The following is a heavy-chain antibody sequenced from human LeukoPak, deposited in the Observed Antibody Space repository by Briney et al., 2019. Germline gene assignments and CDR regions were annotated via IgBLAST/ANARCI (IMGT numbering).Heavy chain of an antibody. Sequence: GGSLRPSCAASGSTFSNYWMHWVRQGPGKGLVWVSRINSDGRIASYADSVKGRFTISRDNAKNTLYLQMNSLRAEDTAVYYCARDLRTPSDTNIAIDYWGQGTLVTVSS. D-gene: IGHD4-23*01. CDR2: INSDGRIA. J-gene: IGHJ4*02. CDR3: ARDLRTPSDTNIAIDY. CDR1: GSTFSNYW. V-gene: IGHV3-74*01.